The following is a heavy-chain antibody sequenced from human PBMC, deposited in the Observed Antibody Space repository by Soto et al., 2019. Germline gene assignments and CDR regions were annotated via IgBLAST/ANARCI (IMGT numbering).Heavy chain of an antibody. V-gene: IGHV3-23*01. CDR1: GFTFGNYA. J-gene: IGHJ5*02. Sequence: GGSLRLSGVGSGFTFGNYAMSWVRQAPGKGLEWVSSITGIDGRTYYADSVKGRFTISRDNPKNTLYLQMNNLRAKDTAMFYCAKDRGPYCSGGICYPPSWFDPWGQGTQVTVSS. CDR2: ITGIDGRT. CDR3: AKDRGPYCSGGICYPPSWFDP. D-gene: IGHD2-15*01.